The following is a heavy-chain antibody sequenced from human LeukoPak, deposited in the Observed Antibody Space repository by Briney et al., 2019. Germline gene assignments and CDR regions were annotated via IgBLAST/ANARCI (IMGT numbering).Heavy chain of an antibody. CDR1: GFTFSSYW. CDR2: IKQDGSEK. Sequence: GGSLRLSCAPSGFTFSSYWMSWVRQAPGKGLEWVANIKQDGSEKYYVDSVKGRFTISRDNAKNTLYLQMSSLRAEDTAVYYCVKDLFRGVIKYYFDYWGQGTLVTVSS. D-gene: IGHD3-10*01. CDR3: VKDLFRGVIKYYFDY. J-gene: IGHJ4*02. V-gene: IGHV3-7*01.